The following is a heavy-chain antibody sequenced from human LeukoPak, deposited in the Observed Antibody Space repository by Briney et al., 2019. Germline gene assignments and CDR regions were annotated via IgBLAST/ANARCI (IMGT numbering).Heavy chain of an antibody. Sequence: SETLSLTCSVSGGSISSGSYYWSWIPQPAGKGLEGIGRINLSGNINYNPSLRSRVTMSVDTSKNQFSLKLTSMTAADTAVYYCARLLLPATMGAFDIWGQGTMVTVSS. CDR2: INLSGNI. J-gene: IGHJ3*02. V-gene: IGHV4-61*02. CDR3: ARLLLPATMGAFDI. D-gene: IGHD2-2*01. CDR1: GGSISSGSYY.